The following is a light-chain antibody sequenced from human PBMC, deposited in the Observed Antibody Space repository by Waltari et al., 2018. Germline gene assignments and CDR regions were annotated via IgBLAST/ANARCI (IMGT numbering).Light chain of an antibody. V-gene: IGKV2-28*01. J-gene: IGKJ1*01. Sequence: LLQCKVNGYLVLCLKKPGQSPPRLVYLGSNRASGVPDRFSGTGSGTDFTLKFSRVEAEDVGVYYCMQSLQAVWTFGQGTKVEIK. CDR3: MQSLQAVWT. CDR2: LGS. CDR1: LLQCKVNGY.